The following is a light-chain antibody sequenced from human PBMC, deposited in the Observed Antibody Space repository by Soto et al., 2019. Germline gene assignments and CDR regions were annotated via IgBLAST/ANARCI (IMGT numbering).Light chain of an antibody. J-gene: IGKJ1*01. CDR2: GAS. V-gene: IGKV3-20*01. CDR3: QQYGSSPMWT. CDR1: QSVSSSY. Sequence: VLTQSPGTLSLSPGERATLSCRASQSVSSSYLAWYQQQPGQAPRLLIYGASSRATGIPDRFSGSGSGTDYSLTISRLEPEDFAVYYCQQYGSSPMWTFGQGTKVDI.